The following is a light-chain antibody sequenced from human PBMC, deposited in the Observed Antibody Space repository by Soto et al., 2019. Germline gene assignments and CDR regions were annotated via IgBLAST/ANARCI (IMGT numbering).Light chain of an antibody. J-gene: IGKJ3*01. CDR1: ESVHRN. V-gene: IGKV3-15*01. CDR3: QHYNNWPPT. CDR2: YAS. Sequence: EMVMTQSPATLSVSPGERVTLSCRASESVHRNLAWYQQKPGQGPSLLIYYASTRATGVPDRFTGSGSGTEFTLTTSSLQSEDSGVYHCQHYNNWPPTFGPGTKVEIK.